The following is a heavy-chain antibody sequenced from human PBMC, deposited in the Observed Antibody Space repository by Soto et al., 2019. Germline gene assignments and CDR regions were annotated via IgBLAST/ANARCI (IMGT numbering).Heavy chain of an antibody. V-gene: IGHV1-18*01. J-gene: IGHJ4*02. D-gene: IGHD3-3*01. CDR1: GYTLTSYG. CDR3: GRRDDFWNGYIDY. CDR2: ISAYNGKT. Sequence: ASVKVSCKASGYTLTSYGISWGRQAPGQGLEWMGWISAYNGKTNYAQKLQGRVTMTTDTSTSTAYMELRSLRSDDTAVYYCGRRDDFWNGYIDYWGQGTLVTVSS.